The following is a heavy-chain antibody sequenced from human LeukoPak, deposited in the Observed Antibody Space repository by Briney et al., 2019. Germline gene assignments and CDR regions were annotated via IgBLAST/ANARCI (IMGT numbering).Heavy chain of an antibody. CDR2: INTGNGNT. V-gene: IGHV1-3*03. D-gene: IGHD1-7*01. Sequence: ASVKVSCKASGYTFTSYAMHWVRQAPGQRLEWMGWINTGNGNTKYSQEFQGRVTITRDTSASTAYMELSSLRSEDMAVYYCARKTANWNYVRYFDYWGQGTLVTVSS. J-gene: IGHJ4*02. CDR3: ARKTANWNYVRYFDY. CDR1: GYTFTSYA.